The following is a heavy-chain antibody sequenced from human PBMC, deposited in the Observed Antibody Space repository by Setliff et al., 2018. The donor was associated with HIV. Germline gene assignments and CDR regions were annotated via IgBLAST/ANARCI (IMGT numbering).Heavy chain of an antibody. CDR2: INDRGDCI. CDR1: GDSIGSSSYY. D-gene: IGHD1-26*01. V-gene: IGHV3-23*01. CDR3: ARDLWRVGVTGYYFDY. J-gene: IGHJ4*02. Sequence: PSETLSLTCTVSGDSIGSSSYYWAWVRQAPGKGLQWVSAINDRGDCISYADSVKGRFTISSDNAKNTLYLQMNSLRAEDTALYYCARDLWRVGVTGYYFDYWGQGTLVTVSS.